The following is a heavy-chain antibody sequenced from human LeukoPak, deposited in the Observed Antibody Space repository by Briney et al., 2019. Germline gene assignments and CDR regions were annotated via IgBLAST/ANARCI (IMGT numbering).Heavy chain of an antibody. Sequence: NPSETLSLTCAVYGGSFSGYYWSWIRQPPGKGLEWIGEINHSGSTNYNPSLKSRVTISVDTSKNQFSLKLSSVTAADTAVYYCARSRITIFGVVRNVFDYWGQGTLVTVSS. D-gene: IGHD3-3*01. CDR2: INHSGST. V-gene: IGHV4-34*01. CDR3: ARSRITIFGVVRNVFDY. CDR1: GGSFSGYY. J-gene: IGHJ4*02.